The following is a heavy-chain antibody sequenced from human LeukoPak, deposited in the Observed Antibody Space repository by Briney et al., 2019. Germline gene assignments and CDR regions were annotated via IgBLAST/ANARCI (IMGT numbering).Heavy chain of an antibody. J-gene: IGHJ4*02. Sequence: SVEVSCKASGGTFSSYAISWVRQAPGQGLEWMGGIIPIFGTANYAQKFQGRVTITADESTSTAYMELSSLRSEDTAVYYCATRGQICSSTSCYTSFDYWGQGTLVTVSS. CDR2: IIPIFGTA. CDR3: ATRGQICSSTSCYTSFDY. CDR1: GGTFSSYA. V-gene: IGHV1-69*13. D-gene: IGHD2-2*02.